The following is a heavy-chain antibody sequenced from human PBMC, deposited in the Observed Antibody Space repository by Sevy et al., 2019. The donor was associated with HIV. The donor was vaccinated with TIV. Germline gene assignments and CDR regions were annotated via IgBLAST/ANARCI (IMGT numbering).Heavy chain of an antibody. J-gene: IGHJ4*02. CDR1: GFTFNSFS. CDR2: ISGDSGAI. V-gene: IGHV3-48*01. Sequence: GGSLRLSCAASGFTFNSFSMRWVRQAPGKGLQWVSYISGDSGAIYYAGSVQGRFTISRDNAKNLLYLQMNSLRAEDTAVYYCTGGVSGTYRYDEYWGQGTLVTVSS. D-gene: IGHD3-16*02. CDR3: TGGVSGTYRYDEY.